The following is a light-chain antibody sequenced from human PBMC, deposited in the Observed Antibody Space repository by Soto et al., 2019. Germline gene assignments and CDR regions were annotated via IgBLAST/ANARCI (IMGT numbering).Light chain of an antibody. V-gene: IGKV1-5*01. J-gene: IGKJ5*01. CDR3: QQYRMSPNT. CDR2: GAS. CDR1: QSISSW. Sequence: DIQMTQSPSTLSASVGDRVTITCRASQSISSWLAWYQQKPGKAPKLLIYGASSRATGIPDRFSGSGSGTDFSLTIRGLKPEDFAVYYCQQYRMSPNTFGQGTRLEI.